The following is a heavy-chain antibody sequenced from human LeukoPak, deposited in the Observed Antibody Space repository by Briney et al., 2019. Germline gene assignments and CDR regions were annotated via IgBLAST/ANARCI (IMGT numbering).Heavy chain of an antibody. D-gene: IGHD5-12*01. J-gene: IGHJ4*02. CDR2: ISDSGST. Sequence: PSETLSLTCSVSGGSISSYYWSWVRQPPGKGLEWIGYISDSGSTNYNPSLKSRVTISVDTSKNRFYLRLSSVTAADTAVYYCARRGRATGQYGGYEYWSFDYWGQGTLVTVSS. V-gene: IGHV4-59*08. CDR3: ARRGRATGQYGGYEYWSFDY. CDR1: GGSISSYY.